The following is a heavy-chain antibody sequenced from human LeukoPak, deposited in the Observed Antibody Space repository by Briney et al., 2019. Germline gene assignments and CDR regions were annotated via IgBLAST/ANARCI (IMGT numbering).Heavy chain of an antibody. D-gene: IGHD3-9*01. CDR2: IYTSGST. Sequence: PSETLSLTCTVSGGSISSGSYYWSWIRQPAGKGLEWIGRIYTSGSTNYNPSLKSRVTISVDTSKNQFSLKLSSVTAADTAVYYCARDPKTYYDILTGEGDAFDIWGQGTMVTVSS. J-gene: IGHJ3*02. V-gene: IGHV4-61*02. CDR3: ARDPKTYYDILTGEGDAFDI. CDR1: GGSISSGSYY.